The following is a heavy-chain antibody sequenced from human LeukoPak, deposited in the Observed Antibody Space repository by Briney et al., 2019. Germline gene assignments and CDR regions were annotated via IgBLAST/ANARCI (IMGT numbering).Heavy chain of an antibody. CDR3: TRGQQILDQ. D-gene: IGHD1/OR15-1a*01. V-gene: IGHV4-59*01. J-gene: IGHJ4*02. CDR1: GDSIRTNS. CDR2: SCNTDTT. Sequence: PAETLALTCTVSGDSIRTNSWRWVRHLPGKGRDWIGYSCNTDTTNYNPSLKSPVTISTDTPKSQISLKLNSVTAAYTAVYYCTRGQQILDQWGQGTLVTVSS.